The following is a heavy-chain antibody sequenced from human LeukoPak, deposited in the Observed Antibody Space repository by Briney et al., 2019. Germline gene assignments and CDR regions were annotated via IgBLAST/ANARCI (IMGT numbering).Heavy chain of an antibody. CDR1: GGSLSSYY. D-gene: IGHD3-22*01. CDR2: IYTSGST. V-gene: IGHV4-4*07. J-gene: IGHJ6*03. Sequence: SETLSLTCTASGGSLSSYYWSWIRQPAGKGLEWIGRIYTSGSTNYNPSLKSRVTMSVDTSKNQFSLKLSSVTAADTAVYYCARDAPRYDSSGYYWDRGSYYYYYMDVWGKGTTVTVSS. CDR3: ARDAPRYDSSGYYWDRGSYYYYYMDV.